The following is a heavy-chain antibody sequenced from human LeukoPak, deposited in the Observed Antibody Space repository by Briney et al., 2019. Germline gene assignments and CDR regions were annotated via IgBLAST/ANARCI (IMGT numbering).Heavy chain of an antibody. D-gene: IGHD6-13*01. Sequence: GRSLRLSCAASGFTFSSYAMHWVRQAPGKGLEWVAVISYDGSNKYYADSVKGRFTISRDNSKNTLYLQMNSLRAEDTAVYYCARDSSSSRGFDPWGQGTLVTVSS. CDR3: ARDSSSSRGFDP. CDR1: GFTFSSYA. J-gene: IGHJ5*02. CDR2: ISYDGSNK. V-gene: IGHV3-30-3*01.